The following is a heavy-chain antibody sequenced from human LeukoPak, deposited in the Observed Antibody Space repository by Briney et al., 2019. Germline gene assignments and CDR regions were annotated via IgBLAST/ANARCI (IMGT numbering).Heavy chain of an antibody. D-gene: IGHD3-10*01. CDR1: GVSISSYY. CDR3: ARDLAHYYGSGRAFDI. V-gene: IGHV4-4*07. CDR2: MYIGGTR. J-gene: IGHJ3*02. Sequence: SETLSLTCSVSGVSISSYYWTWIRQPAGKGLEWIGRMYIGGTRNYNPSLKSRVTISVDTSKNQFSLKLSSVTAADTAVYYCARDLAHYYGSGRAFDIWGQGTMVTVSS.